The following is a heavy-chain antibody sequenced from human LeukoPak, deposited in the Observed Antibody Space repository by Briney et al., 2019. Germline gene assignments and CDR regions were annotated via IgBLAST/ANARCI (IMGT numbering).Heavy chain of an antibody. J-gene: IGHJ4*02. D-gene: IGHD6-13*01. CDR2: ISSSGSTI. CDR3: ARDQGIAAAGTFDY. Sequence: GESLRLSCAASGFTFSSNEMNWGRQAPGKGLEWVSYISSSGSTIYYADSVKGRFTISRDNAKNSLYLQMNSLRAEDTAVYYCARDQGIAAAGTFDYWGQGTLVTVSS. CDR1: GFTFSSNE. V-gene: IGHV3-48*03.